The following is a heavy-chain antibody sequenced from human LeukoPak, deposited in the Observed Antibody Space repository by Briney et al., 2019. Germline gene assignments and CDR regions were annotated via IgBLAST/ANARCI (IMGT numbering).Heavy chain of an antibody. D-gene: IGHD1-1*01. V-gene: IGHV3-21*01. CDR2: ISSSSSYI. CDR1: GFTFSSYS. Sequence: GGSLRLSCAASGFTFSSYSMNWVRQAPGKGLEWVSSISSSSSYIYFADSVKGRFTISRDNAKNSLYLQMNSLRAEDTAVYYCARVGWNDVGEKVFDYWGQGTLVTVSS. CDR3: ARVGWNDVGEKVFDY. J-gene: IGHJ4*02.